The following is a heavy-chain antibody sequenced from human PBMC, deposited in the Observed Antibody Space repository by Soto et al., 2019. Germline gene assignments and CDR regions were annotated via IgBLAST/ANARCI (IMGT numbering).Heavy chain of an antibody. CDR3: ARAGYCSSTSCFRGPFDP. CDR1: GYTFTSYY. CDR2: INPSGGST. D-gene: IGHD2-2*01. J-gene: IGHJ5*02. Sequence: ASVKVSCKASGYTFTSYYMHWVRQAPGQGLERMGIINPSGGSTSYAQKFQGRVTMTRDTSTSTVYMELSSLRSEDTAVYYCARAGYCSSTSCFRGPFDPWGQGTLVTVSS. V-gene: IGHV1-46*03.